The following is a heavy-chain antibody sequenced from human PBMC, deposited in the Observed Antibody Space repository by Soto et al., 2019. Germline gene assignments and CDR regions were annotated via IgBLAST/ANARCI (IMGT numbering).Heavy chain of an antibody. V-gene: IGHV3-7*03. CDR1: GFSISSYW. J-gene: IGHJ4*02. CDR3: AGGSGWLSDY. Sequence: EVQLVESGGGLVQPGGSLRLSCAASGFSISSYWMNWVRQAPGKGLEWVAIIRKDGSEKYYVDSVKGRFTISRDNDKNSLYLQMNSPRDDDTAVYYCAGGSGWLSDYWGRGTLVTVSS. CDR2: IRKDGSEK. D-gene: IGHD6-19*01.